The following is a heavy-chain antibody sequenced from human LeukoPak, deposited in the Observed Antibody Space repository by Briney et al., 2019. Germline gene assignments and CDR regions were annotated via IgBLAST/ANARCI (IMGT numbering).Heavy chain of an antibody. V-gene: IGHV3-7*01. CDR3: ARLREIPVFGVVTKSTSYFDY. Sequence: GGSLRLSCAGSGFNFSSYSMSWVRQAPGKGLELVANIKQDRSEKYYVDSVKGRFTISRDNAKNSLYLQMNSLRAEDTAVYYCARLREIPVFGVVTKSTSYFDYWGQGTLVTVSS. J-gene: IGHJ4*02. D-gene: IGHD3-3*01. CDR2: IKQDRSEK. CDR1: GFNFSSYS.